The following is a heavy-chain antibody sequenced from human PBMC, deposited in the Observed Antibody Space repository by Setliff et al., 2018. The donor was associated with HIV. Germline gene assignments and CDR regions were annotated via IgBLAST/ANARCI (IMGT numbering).Heavy chain of an antibody. J-gene: IGHJ4*02. Sequence: PSETLSLTCTVSGGSISSGDYYWTWIRQPPGKGLEWIGEINHSGSTNYNPSLKSRVTVSVDTSKNQFSLKLSSVTAADTAVYYCARGKIWSYALDYWGQGTLVTVSS. CDR1: GGSISSGDYY. CDR2: INHSGST. CDR3: ARGKIWSYALDY. D-gene: IGHD1-26*01. V-gene: IGHV4-39*07.